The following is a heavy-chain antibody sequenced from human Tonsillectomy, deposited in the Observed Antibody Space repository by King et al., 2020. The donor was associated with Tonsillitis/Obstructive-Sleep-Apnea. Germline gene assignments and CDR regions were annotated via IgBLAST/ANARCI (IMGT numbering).Heavy chain of an antibody. CDR1: GFTFSSYG. J-gene: IGHJ3*02. D-gene: IGHD1-26*01. CDR3: ASGVGATSGGFDI. Sequence: VQLVESGGGVVQPGRSLRLSCAASGFTFSSYGMHWVRQAPGKGLELVAVIWYDGSNKYYADSVKGRFTISRDNSKNTLYLQMNSLRAEDTAVYYCASGVGATSGGFDIWGQGTMVTVSS. CDR2: IWYDGSNK. V-gene: IGHV3-33*01.